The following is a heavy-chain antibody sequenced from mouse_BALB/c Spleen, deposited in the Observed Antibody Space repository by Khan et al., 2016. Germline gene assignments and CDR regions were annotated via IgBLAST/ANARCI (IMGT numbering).Heavy chain of an antibody. CDR3: ARWYGMDY. V-gene: IGHV1-9*01. J-gene: IGHJ4*01. CDR2: ILPGSGST. CDR1: GYTLSTYW. Sequence: VQLQESGAELMKPGASVKISCKVTGYTLSTYWIEWVKQRPGHGLEWIGQILPGSGSTKYNEKFKGKATFTADTPSNPAYMQLSSLSSEDSAVYYCARWYGMDYWGQGTSVTVSS.